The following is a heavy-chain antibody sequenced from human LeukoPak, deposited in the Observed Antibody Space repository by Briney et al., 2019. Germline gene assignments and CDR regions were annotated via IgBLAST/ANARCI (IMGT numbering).Heavy chain of an antibody. J-gene: IGHJ4*02. CDR2: MQYDGSEE. CDR1: GFTFTDYW. Sequence: GGSLRLSCAASGFTFTDYWMTWVRQAPGKGLEWVTFMQYDGSEEYYADSVKGRFTISRDNSKNTLYLQMDSLRGEDTAVYYCAGKAAAYYFVYWGQGTLVTVSS. D-gene: IGHD2-2*01. CDR3: AGKAAAYYFVY. V-gene: IGHV3-30*02.